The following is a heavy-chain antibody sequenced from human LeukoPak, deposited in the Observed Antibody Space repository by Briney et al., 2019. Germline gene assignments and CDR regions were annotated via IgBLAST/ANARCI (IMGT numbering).Heavy chain of an antibody. D-gene: IGHD3-22*01. CDR3: ARDILNWWYDSSGHNWVFDY. V-gene: IGHV3-30-3*01. CDR1: GFTFSSYA. J-gene: IGHJ4*02. Sequence: PGGSLRLSCAASGFTFSSYAMHWVRQAPGKGLEWVAVISYDGSNKYYADSVKGRFTISRDNSKNTLYLQMNSLRAEDTAVYYCARDILNWWYDSSGHNWVFDYWGQGTLVTVSS. CDR2: ISYDGSNK.